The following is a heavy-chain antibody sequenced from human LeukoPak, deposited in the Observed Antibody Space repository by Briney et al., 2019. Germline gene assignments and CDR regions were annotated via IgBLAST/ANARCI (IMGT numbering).Heavy chain of an antibody. CDR2: IKQDGSEK. Sequence: PGGSLRLSCAASGFTFSSYWMSWVRQAPGKGLEWVANIKQDGSEKYYVDSVKGRFTISRDNAKNSLYLQMNSLRAEDTAVYYCARDVRSSWQLDDAFDIWGQGTMVTVSS. CDR3: ARDVRSSWQLDDAFDI. D-gene: IGHD6-13*01. V-gene: IGHV3-7*01. CDR1: GFTFSSYW. J-gene: IGHJ3*02.